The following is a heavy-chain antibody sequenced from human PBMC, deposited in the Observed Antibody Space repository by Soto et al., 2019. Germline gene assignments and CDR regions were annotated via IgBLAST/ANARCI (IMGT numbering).Heavy chain of an antibody. CDR3: AKPASMTIRAGFDH. Sequence: EVQVLESGGGLVQPGGSLRLSCAASGFTFSSYAMSWVRQAPGQGLEWVSAISGSGSNPYYADSVKGRFTISRDNSKNTLYLQMTSLRAEDTALYYCAKPASMTIRAGFDHWGQGTLVTVSS. D-gene: IGHD4-17*01. CDR2: ISGSGSNP. V-gene: IGHV3-23*01. J-gene: IGHJ4*02. CDR1: GFTFSSYA.